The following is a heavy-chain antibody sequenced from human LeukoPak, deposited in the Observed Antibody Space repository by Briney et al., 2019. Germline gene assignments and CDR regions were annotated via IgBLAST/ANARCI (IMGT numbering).Heavy chain of an antibody. J-gene: IGHJ3*02. CDR3: AKVSYYYDSSGFGAFDI. CDR1: GFTFDDYA. CDR2: ISWNSGSI. Sequence: SLRLSCAASGFTFDDYAMHWDRHAPGKGLEWVSGISWNSGSIGYADSVKGRFTISRDNAKNSLYLQMNSLRAEDTALYYCAKVSYYYDSSGFGAFDIWGQGTMVTVSS. D-gene: IGHD3-22*01. V-gene: IGHV3-9*01.